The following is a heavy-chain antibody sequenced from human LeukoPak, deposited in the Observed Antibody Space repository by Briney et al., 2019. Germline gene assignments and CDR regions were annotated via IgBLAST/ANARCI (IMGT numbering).Heavy chain of an antibody. D-gene: IGHD6-13*01. CDR2: ISYSGST. CDR3: ASGGSSSWYRWFDP. CDR1: GGSISSSSYY. J-gene: IGHJ5*02. V-gene: IGHV4-39*01. Sequence: SETLSLTCTVSGGSISSSSYYWGWIRQPPGKGLEWIGDISYSGSTYYNPSLKSRVTISADTPKNQFSLKLSSVTATDTAVYYCASGGSSSWYRWFDPWGQGTLVTVSS.